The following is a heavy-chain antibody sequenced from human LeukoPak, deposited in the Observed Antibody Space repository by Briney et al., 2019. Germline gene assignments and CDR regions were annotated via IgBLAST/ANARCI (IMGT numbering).Heavy chain of an antibody. V-gene: IGHV1-2*02. CDR2: INPNSGGT. CDR1: GYTFTGYY. Sequence: ASVKVSCKASGYTFTGYYMHWVRQAPGQGLEWMGWINPNSGGTNYAQKFQGRVTMTTDTSTSTAYMELRSLRSDDTAVYYCARDTTYYYDSSGYYLDYWGQGTLVTVSS. J-gene: IGHJ4*02. D-gene: IGHD3-22*01. CDR3: ARDTTYYYDSSGYYLDY.